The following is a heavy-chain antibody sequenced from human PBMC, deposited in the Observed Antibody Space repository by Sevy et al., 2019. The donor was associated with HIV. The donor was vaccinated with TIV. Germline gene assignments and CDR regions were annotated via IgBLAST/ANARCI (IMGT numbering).Heavy chain of an antibody. CDR2: IKSETDGGTT. J-gene: IGHJ4*02. CDR3: SMEDGYNYFDY. CDR1: GFTLNKAW. V-gene: IGHV3-15*07. D-gene: IGHD5-12*01. Sequence: GGSLRLSCAASGFTLNKAWMNWVRQAPGKGLEWVGRIKSETDGGTTDYAEPVKGRFSISRDDSKNKLYLQMNSLKIEDTAVYYCSMEDGYNYFDYWGQGALVTVSS.